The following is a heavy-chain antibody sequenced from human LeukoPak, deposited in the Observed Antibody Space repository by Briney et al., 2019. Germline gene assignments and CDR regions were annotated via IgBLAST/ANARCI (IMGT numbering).Heavy chain of an antibody. CDR1: GYTFTSYG. CDR3: ARDRSDSGAYVLLDN. CDR2: INPYNGNT. J-gene: IGHJ4*02. D-gene: IGHD4-17*01. Sequence: ASVKVSCKASGYTFTSYGINWVRQAPGQGLEWMGWINPYNGNTNYAQKVQGRVTMTTDTSTSTAYMELRSLRSDDTAVYYCARDRSDSGAYVLLDNWGQGTLVTVSS. V-gene: IGHV1-18*01.